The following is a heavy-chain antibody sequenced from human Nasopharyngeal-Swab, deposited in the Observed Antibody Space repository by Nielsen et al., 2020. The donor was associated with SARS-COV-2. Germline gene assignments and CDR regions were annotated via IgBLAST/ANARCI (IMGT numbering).Heavy chain of an antibody. Sequence: GESLKISCKTSGYSFSGYWIGWVRQMPGKGLEWMGIIYPADSDTRYSPSFQGQVTISADQPISTTYLQWRSLKASDTAIYYCARGIRGPNNWVDPWGQGTLVTVSS. CDR3: ARGIRGPNNWVDP. J-gene: IGHJ5*02. CDR1: GYSFSGYW. V-gene: IGHV5-51*04. CDR2: IYPADSDT. D-gene: IGHD3-10*01.